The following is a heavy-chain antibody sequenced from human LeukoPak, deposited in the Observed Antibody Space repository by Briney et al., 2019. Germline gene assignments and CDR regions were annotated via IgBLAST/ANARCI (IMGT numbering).Heavy chain of an antibody. D-gene: IGHD3-10*01. CDR1: GGSINAYY. V-gene: IGHV4-59*12. Sequence: SETLSLTCTVSGGSINAYYWGWIRQPPGKGLEWIGYIYFSGTTKYNPSLESRVTISVDTSKNQFSLKLSSVTAADTAVYFCARDYYGSGSLRYFDLWGRGTLVTVSS. CDR2: IYFSGTT. J-gene: IGHJ2*01. CDR3: ARDYYGSGSLRYFDL.